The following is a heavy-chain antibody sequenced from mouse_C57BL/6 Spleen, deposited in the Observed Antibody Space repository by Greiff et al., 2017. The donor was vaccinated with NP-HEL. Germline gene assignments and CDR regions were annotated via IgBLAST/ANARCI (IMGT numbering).Heavy chain of an antibody. V-gene: IGHV5-9-1*02. CDR1: GFTFSSYA. J-gene: IGHJ3*01. D-gene: IGHD2-3*01. Sequence: EVMLVESGEGLVKPGGSLKLSCAASGFTFSSYAMSWVRQTPEKRLEWVAYISSGGDYIYYADTVKGRFTISRDNARNTLYLQMSSLKSEDTAMYYCTRDRWDGPFAYWGQGTLVTVSA. CDR2: ISSGGDYI. CDR3: TRDRWDGPFAY.